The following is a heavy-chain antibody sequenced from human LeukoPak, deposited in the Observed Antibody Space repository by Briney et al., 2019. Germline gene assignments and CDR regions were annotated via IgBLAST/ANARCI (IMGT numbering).Heavy chain of an antibody. CDR2: ISYDGSNK. V-gene: IGHV3-30*03. CDR1: GFTFSSYG. D-gene: IGHD2/OR15-2a*01. CDR3: AALSAFDY. Sequence: TGGSLRLSCAASGFTFSSYGMHWVRQAPGKGLEWVAVISYDGSNKYYADSVKGRFTIARDNSKNTLYLQMTSLRAEDTAVYYCAALSAFDYWGQGTLVTVSP. J-gene: IGHJ4*02.